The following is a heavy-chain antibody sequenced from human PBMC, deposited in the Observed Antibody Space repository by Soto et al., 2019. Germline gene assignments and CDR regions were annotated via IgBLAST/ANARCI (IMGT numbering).Heavy chain of an antibody. J-gene: IGHJ6*02. Sequence: GAPVTVCCKECGDGKTSYYLQWVRPDPGQLLEWMGIINPSGGSTSYAQKLQGRVNMTRDTSTSTVYMELSSLISEDTAVYYCARDYVAAAGMDSYYYYYGMDVWGQGTTVTVSS. V-gene: IGHV1-46*01. CDR1: GDGKTSYY. CDR2: INPSGGST. CDR3: ARDYVAAAGMDSYYYYYGMDV. D-gene: IGHD6-13*01.